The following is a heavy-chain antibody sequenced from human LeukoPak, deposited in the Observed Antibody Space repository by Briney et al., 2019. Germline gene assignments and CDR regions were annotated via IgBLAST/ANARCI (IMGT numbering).Heavy chain of an antibody. CDR2: IYYSGST. J-gene: IGHJ6*02. V-gene: IGHV4-59*01. CDR1: GGSISSYY. CDR3: ARDLGPTYYDFWSGRQGIGMDV. D-gene: IGHD3-3*01. Sequence: SETLSLTCTVSGGSISSYYWSWIRQPPGKGLEWIGYIYYSGSTNYNPSLKSRVTISVDTSRNQFSLKLSSVTAADTAMYYCARDLGPTYYDFWSGRQGIGMDVWGQGTTVTVSS.